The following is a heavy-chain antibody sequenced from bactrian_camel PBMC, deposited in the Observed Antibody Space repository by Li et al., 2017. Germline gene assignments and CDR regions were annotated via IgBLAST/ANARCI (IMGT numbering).Heavy chain of an antibody. CDR1: GITFSRHD. D-gene: IGHD6*01. J-gene: IGHJ6*01. CDR2: ITSLPSLFRAA. Sequence: DVQLVESGGGSVQAGGSLRLSCAASGITFSRHDMSWVRQAPGKEVEWVAGITSLPSLFRAASYADSVKGRFTISRNAATNMVYLQMNSLRSEDTALYYCTTITPNLVLKDFGYWGQGTQVTVS. V-gene: IGHV3S40*01. CDR3: TTITPNLVLKDFGY.